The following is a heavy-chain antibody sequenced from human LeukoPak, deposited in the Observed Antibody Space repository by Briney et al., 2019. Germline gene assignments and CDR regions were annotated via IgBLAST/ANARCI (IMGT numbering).Heavy chain of an antibody. CDR3: ARTARVFDH. CDR1: DDSINTYY. D-gene: IGHD2-21*02. J-gene: IGHJ4*02. V-gene: IGHV4-4*08. CDR2: IYRSGDT. Sequence: SETLSLTCTVSDDSINTYYWSWIRQPPGKALECIGYIYRSGDTTSNPSLKSRVTMSLDTSNRQFSLQLRSVTAADTAVYFCARTARVFDHWGQGLLVTVSS.